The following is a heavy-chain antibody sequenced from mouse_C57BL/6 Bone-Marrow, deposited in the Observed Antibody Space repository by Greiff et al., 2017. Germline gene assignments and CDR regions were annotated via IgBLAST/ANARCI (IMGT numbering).Heavy chain of an antibody. D-gene: IGHD1-1*01. CDR1: GFTFSDFY. CDR3: ARDAPIGYGSSYDAMDY. J-gene: IGHJ4*01. Sequence: EVKVVESGGGLVQSGRSLRLSCATSGFTFSDFYMEWVRQAPGKGLEWIAASRNKANDYTTEYSASVKGRFIVSRDTSQSILYLQMNALRAEDTAIYYCARDAPIGYGSSYDAMDYWGQGTSVTVSS. V-gene: IGHV7-1*01. CDR2: SRNKANDYTT.